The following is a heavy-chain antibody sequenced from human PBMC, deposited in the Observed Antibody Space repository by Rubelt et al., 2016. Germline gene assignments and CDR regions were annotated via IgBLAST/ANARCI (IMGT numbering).Heavy chain of an antibody. J-gene: IGHJ4*02. D-gene: IGHD6-13*01. Sequence: GKGLEWVSAISGSGGSTYYADSVKGRFTISRDNSKNTLYLQMNSLRAEDTAVYYCPKDSWQQLVYWGQGTLVTVSS. CDR2: ISGSGGST. V-gene: IGHV3-23*01. CDR3: PKDSWQQLVY.